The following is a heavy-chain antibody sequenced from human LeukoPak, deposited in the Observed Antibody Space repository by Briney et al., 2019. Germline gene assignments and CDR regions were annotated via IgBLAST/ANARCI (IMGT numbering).Heavy chain of an antibody. CDR1: RYTFTDYY. CDR3: ARGPSSGAFDY. Sequence: ASVKDSSMASRYTFTDYYKHCLRQAPGQGAEWMGCINPNGGGTHYAQNFQGRVTMTRDTSNSTAYMEVSSLTSDDTAVYYCARGPSSGAFDYGGEGTLVTVSS. CDR2: INPNGGGT. D-gene: IGHD1-26*01. J-gene: IGHJ4*02. V-gene: IGHV1-2*02.